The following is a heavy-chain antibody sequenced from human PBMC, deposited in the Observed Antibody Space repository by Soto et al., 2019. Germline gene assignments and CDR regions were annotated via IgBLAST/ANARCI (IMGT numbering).Heavy chain of an antibody. CDR3: AKGQCDPDCYVFDS. Sequence: SQTLSLTCAISGDSVSSNSAAWNWIRQSPSRGLEWLGRAYYRSKWYNHYAVSVKSRITVNPDTSKNQFSLQLNSVTPEDTAVYYCAKGQCDPDCYVFDSWGQGTLVTVSS. V-gene: IGHV6-1*01. CDR2: AYYRSKWYN. J-gene: IGHJ4*02. D-gene: IGHD2-21*02. CDR1: GDSVSSNSAA.